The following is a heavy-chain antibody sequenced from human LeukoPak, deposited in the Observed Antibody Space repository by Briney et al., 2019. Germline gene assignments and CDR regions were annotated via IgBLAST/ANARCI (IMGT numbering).Heavy chain of an antibody. J-gene: IGHJ4*02. CDR3: ARNGGNSDYDY. Sequence: XPSETLSLTCAVSGGSISSSSSICWTWVRQPPGKGLEWIGEIYDSGATNYNPSLKSRVTMLLDKSKNQFSLKLNSVTAADTAVYYCARNGGNSDYDYWGQGTLVTVSA. CDR1: GGSISSSSSIC. CDR2: IYDSGAT. D-gene: IGHD4-23*01. V-gene: IGHV4-4*02.